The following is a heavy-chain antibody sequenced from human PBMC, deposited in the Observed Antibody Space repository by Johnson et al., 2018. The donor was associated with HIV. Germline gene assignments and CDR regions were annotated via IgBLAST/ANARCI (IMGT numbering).Heavy chain of an antibody. CDR3: ARDMCSGGSCYAFDI. CDR1: GFTVSSNY. J-gene: IGHJ3*02. Sequence: VQLVESGGGLVQPGGSLRLSCAASGFTVSSNYMTWVRQAPGKRLEWVSVIYSGGTTYNADSVKGRFTISRDNSKNTLYLQMNSLRAEDTAVYYCARDMCSGGSCYAFDIWGQGTMVTVSS. D-gene: IGHD2-15*01. CDR2: IYSGGTT. V-gene: IGHV3-66*01.